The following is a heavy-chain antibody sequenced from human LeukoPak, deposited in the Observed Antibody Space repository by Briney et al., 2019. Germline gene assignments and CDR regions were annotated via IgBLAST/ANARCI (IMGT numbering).Heavy chain of an antibody. CDR2: IGFDGNKK. CDR3: AKGDKDFDY. D-gene: IGHD2-15*01. CDR1: GLTFSSYG. Sequence: GGSLRLSCAASGLTFSSYGMHWVRRAPGKGLEWVALIGFDGNKKYYADSVKGRFTISRDISKNTLYLQMNSLRAEDTAVYYCAKGDKDFDYWGQGTLVTVPS. V-gene: IGHV3-30*02. J-gene: IGHJ4*02.